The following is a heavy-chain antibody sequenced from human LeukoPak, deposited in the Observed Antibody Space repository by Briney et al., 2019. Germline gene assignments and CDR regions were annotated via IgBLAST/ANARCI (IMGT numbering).Heavy chain of an antibody. D-gene: IGHD1-26*01. V-gene: IGHV3-23*01. CDR2: ISGSGGNT. Sequence: SGGSLRLSGAASGFIFSNYAMNWVRQVAGKGLEWVSSISGSGGNTYYADSVKGRFTVSRDNSNDIVCLQMNSLRAEDTAVYYCARGRYSGSYLSEFWGQGTLVTVSS. CDR1: GFIFSNYA. J-gene: IGHJ4*02. CDR3: ARGRYSGSYLSEF.